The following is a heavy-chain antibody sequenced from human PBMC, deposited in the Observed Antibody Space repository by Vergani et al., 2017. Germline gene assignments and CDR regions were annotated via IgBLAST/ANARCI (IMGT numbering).Heavy chain of an antibody. CDR3: AGVEVVPAAMPFDY. J-gene: IGHJ4*02. CDR1: GGSISSYY. V-gene: IGHV4-59*01. D-gene: IGHD2-2*01. CDR2: IYYSGST. Sequence: QVQLQESGPGLVKPSETLSLTCTVSGGSISSYYWSWIRQPPGKGLEWIGYIYYSGSTNYNPSLKSRVTISVDPSKNQFSLKLSSVTAADTAVYYCAGVEVVPAAMPFDYWGQGTLVTVSS.